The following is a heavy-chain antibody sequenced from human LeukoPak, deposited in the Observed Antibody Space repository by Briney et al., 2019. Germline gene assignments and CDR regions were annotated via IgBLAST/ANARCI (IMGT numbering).Heavy chain of an antibody. J-gene: IGHJ6*04. V-gene: IGHV3-15*01. Sequence: GGSLSLSCAASGCTFSNAWMSWVRQPPGKGLEWVGSIKSKTDGGTTDYAAPVKGRFTISRDDSKNTLYLQMNSLKTEDTAVYYCTTAQGRTDYYGMDVWGKGTTVTVSS. D-gene: IGHD3-10*01. CDR3: TTAQGRTDYYGMDV. CDR2: IKSKTDGGTT. CDR1: GCTFSNAW.